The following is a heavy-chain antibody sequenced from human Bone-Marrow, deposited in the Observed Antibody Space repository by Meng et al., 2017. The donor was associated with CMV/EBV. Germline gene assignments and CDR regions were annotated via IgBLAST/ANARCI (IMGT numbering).Heavy chain of an antibody. CDR3: ARADTGQLVYGMDV. Sequence: SETLSLTCTVSGGSISSGDYYWSWIRQPPGKGLEWIGYIYYSGSTYYNPSLKSRVTISVDTSKNQFSLKLSSVTAADTAVYYCARADTGQLVYGMDVWGQGTTVTVSS. D-gene: IGHD6-13*01. CDR2: IYYSGST. V-gene: IGHV4-30-4*08. J-gene: IGHJ6*02. CDR1: GGSISSGDYY.